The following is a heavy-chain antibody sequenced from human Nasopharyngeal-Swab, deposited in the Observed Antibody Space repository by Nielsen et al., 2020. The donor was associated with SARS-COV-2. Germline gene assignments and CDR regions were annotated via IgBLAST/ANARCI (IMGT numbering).Heavy chain of an antibody. CDR2: IKQDGSEK. D-gene: IGHD4-23*01. CDR3: ARALTTVVTYYYYYMDV. Sequence: VRQMPGKGLEWVANIKQDGSEKYYVDSVKGRFTISRDNAKNSLYLQMNSLRAEDTAVYYCARALTTVVTYYYYYMDVWGKGTTVTVSS. J-gene: IGHJ6*03. V-gene: IGHV3-7*02.